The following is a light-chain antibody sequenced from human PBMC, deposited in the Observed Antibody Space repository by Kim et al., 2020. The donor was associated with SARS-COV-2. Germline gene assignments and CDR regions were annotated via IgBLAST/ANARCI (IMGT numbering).Light chain of an antibody. Sequence: ASISCRSSQSLLHSNGYNYLDWYLQKPGQSPQLLIYLGSNRASGVPDRFSGSGSGTDFTLKISRVEAEDVGVYYCMQALQTPPGNTFGQGTKLEI. CDR1: QSLLHSNGYNY. CDR2: LGS. CDR3: MQALQTPPGNT. V-gene: IGKV2-28*01. J-gene: IGKJ2*01.